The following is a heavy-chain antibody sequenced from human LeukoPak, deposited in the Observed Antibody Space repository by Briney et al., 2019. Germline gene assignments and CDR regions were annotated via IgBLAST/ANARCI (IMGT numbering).Heavy chain of an antibody. J-gene: IGHJ5*02. CDR2: IKQDGSEK. CDR3: ARVPDYYGSGSRFDP. Sequence: GGSLRLSCAAPGFTFSSYWMSWVRQAPGKGLEWVANIKQDGSEKYYVDSVKGRFTISRDNAKNSLYLQMNSLRAEDTAVYYCARVPDYYGSGSRFDPWGQGTLATVSS. V-gene: IGHV3-7*01. CDR1: GFTFSSYW. D-gene: IGHD3-10*01.